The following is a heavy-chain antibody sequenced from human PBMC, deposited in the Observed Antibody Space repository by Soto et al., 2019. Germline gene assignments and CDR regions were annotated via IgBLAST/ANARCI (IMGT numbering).Heavy chain of an antibody. D-gene: IGHD3-22*01. Sequence: SETLSLTCAVYGGSFSGYYWSWIRQPPGKGLEWIGEINHSGSTNYNPSLKSRVTISVDTSKNQFSLKLSSVTAADTAVYYRARGVVADYWGQGTLVTVSS. CDR3: ARGVVADY. CDR1: GGSFSGYY. V-gene: IGHV4-34*01. CDR2: INHSGST. J-gene: IGHJ4*02.